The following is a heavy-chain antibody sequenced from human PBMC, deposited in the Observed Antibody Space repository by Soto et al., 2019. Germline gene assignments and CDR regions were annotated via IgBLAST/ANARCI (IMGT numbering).Heavy chain of an antibody. CDR1: GGSISSSNW. J-gene: IGHJ6*02. D-gene: IGHD5-18*01. CDR3: ARDGRRLWLKKFNYNYYGTDV. Sequence: SETLSLTCAVSGGSISSSNWWSWVRQPPGKGLEWIGEIYHSGGTNYNPSLKSRVTISVDKSQNHFSLKLSSVTAADTTVYYCARDGRRLWLKKFNYNYYGTDVWGHGTTFIVS. V-gene: IGHV4-4*02. CDR2: IYHSGGT.